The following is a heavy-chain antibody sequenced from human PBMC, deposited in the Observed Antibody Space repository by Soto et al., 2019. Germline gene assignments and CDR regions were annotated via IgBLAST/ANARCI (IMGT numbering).Heavy chain of an antibody. CDR3: TRVQYSGSSKGAFDI. Sequence: GGSLRLSCTASGFTFGDYAMSWFRQAPGKGLEWVGFIRSKAYGGTTEYAASVKGRFTISRDDSKSIAYLQMNSLKTEDTAVYYCTRVQYSGSSKGAFDIWGQGTMVTVSS. CDR1: GFTFGDYA. V-gene: IGHV3-49*03. D-gene: IGHD1-26*01. J-gene: IGHJ3*02. CDR2: IRSKAYGGTT.